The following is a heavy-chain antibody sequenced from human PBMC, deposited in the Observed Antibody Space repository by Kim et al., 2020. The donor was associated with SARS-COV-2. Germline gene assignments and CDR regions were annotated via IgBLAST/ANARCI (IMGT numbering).Heavy chain of an antibody. CDR2: INPSGGST. Sequence: ASVKVSCKASGYTFTSYYMHWVRQAPGQGLEWMGIINPSGGSTSYAQKFQGRVTMTRDTSTSTVYMELSSLRSEDTAVYYCARGSQLLWFGELLYAFDIWGQGTMVTVSS. D-gene: IGHD3-10*01. J-gene: IGHJ3*02. CDR1: GYTFTSYY. CDR3: ARGSQLLWFGELLYAFDI. V-gene: IGHV1-46*01.